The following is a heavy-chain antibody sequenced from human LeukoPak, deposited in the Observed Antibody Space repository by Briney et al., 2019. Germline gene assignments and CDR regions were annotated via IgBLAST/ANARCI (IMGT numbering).Heavy chain of an antibody. J-gene: IGHJ4*02. CDR3: ARAGGATMIVVVTRPLYFDY. D-gene: IGHD3-22*01. CDR1: GYTFTGYY. Sequence: ASVKVSCKASGYTFTGYYMHWVRQAPGQELEWMGWINPNSGGTNYAQKFQGRVTMTRDTSISTAYMELSRLRSDDTAVYYCARAGGATMIVVVTRPLYFDYWGQGTLVTVSS. V-gene: IGHV1-2*02. CDR2: INPNSGGT.